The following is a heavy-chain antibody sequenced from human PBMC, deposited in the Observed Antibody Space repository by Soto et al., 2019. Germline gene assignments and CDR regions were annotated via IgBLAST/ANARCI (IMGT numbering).Heavy chain of an antibody. D-gene: IGHD3-16*01. Sequence: QPGGSLRLSCAASGFTFSSYAMHWVRQAPGKGLEYVSAISSNGGSTYYANSVKGRFTISRDIAKNTLYLQMTSLRAEDAAIYYCGRTFRDGLLGLDPWGQGTLVTVSS. CDR3: GRTFRDGLLGLDP. V-gene: IGHV3-64*01. CDR1: GFTFSSYA. CDR2: ISSNGGST. J-gene: IGHJ5*02.